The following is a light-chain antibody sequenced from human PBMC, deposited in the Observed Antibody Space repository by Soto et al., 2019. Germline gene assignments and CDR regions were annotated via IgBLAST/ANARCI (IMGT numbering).Light chain of an antibody. J-gene: IGKJ1*01. CDR2: GSS. CDR3: QQYNNWPWT. V-gene: IGKV3-15*01. Sequence: VTTQSPATLSLSPGERDTLSCRASQSVSSNLAWYHQKPGQPPRLLLCGSSARATGLPARFSGSGSGTEFTLTISSLRSEDFAVSYCQQYNNWPWTFGQGTKVDIK. CDR1: QSVSSN.